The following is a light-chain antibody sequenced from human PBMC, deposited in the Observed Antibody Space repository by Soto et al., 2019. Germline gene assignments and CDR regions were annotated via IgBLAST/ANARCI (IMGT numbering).Light chain of an antibody. V-gene: IGKV3-11*01. J-gene: IGKJ4*01. CDR3: LQSSNWPLT. CDR1: QSVSSC. CDR2: DAS. Sequence: LRHCRTTQTKTQGERATLSCRASQSVSSCLAWYQQKPGQAPRLLIYDASNRATGIPARFSGSGSGTDFTLTISSLEPEDFAVYYCLQSSNWPLTFGGGTKVDIK.